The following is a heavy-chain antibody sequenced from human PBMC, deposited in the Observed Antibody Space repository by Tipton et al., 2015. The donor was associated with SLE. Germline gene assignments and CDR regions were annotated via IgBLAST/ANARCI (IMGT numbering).Heavy chain of an antibody. D-gene: IGHD3-3*01. CDR2: INGRSNYM. CDR3: ARVRITIDGVVANVDC. Sequence: SLRLSCAASGFPFSDYFMSWIRQAPGKGLEWVSYINGRSNYMYYGDSVKGRFSISRDNAKNSLFLQMNNLRAEDTAIYYCARVRITIDGVVANVDCWGQGTLVAVSS. V-gene: IGHV3-11*01. J-gene: IGHJ4*02. CDR1: GFPFSDYF.